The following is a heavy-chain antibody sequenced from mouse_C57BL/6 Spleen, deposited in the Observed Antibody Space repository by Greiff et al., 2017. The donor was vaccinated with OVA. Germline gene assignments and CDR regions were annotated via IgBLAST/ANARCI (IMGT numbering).Heavy chain of an antibody. CDR2: INPNNGGT. D-gene: IGHD2-3*01. V-gene: IGHV1-26*01. CDR1: GYTFTDYY. CDR3: ARSGGYYPYFDY. Sequence: VQLQQSGPELVKPGASVKISCKASGYTFTDYYMNWVKQSHGKSLEWIGDINPNNGGTSYNQKFKGKATLTVDKSSSTAYMELRSLTSEDSAVYYCARSGGYYPYFDYWGQGTTLTVSS. J-gene: IGHJ2*01.